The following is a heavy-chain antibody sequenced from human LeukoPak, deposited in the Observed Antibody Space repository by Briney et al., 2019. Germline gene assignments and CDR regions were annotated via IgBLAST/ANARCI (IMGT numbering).Heavy chain of an antibody. J-gene: IGHJ5*02. CDR2: ISGSTSYT. CDR1: GFTFSDYY. V-gene: IGHV3-11*06. D-gene: IGHD6-19*01. CDR3: SKYVAGLKKALDP. Sequence: GGSLRLSCAASGFTFSDYYMSWIRQAPGKGLEWLSYISGSTSYTDYADSEKGRFTISRDNDRKALYLQMNSLKAEGTAVYCCSKYVAGLKKALDPWGQGTLVTVSS.